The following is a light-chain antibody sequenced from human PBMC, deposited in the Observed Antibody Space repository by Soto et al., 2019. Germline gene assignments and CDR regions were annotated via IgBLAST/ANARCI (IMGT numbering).Light chain of an antibody. CDR2: AAS. V-gene: IGKV1-27*01. CDR3: QKYNSAPPWT. J-gene: IGKJ1*01. Sequence: DIPMTQSPSSLSASVGDRVTITCRATQDISNYLAWYQQKPGKVPNLLIYAASTLQSGVPSRFSGSGSGTDFTLIISSLQPEDVATYYCQKYNSAPPWTFGQGTKVEI. CDR1: QDISNY.